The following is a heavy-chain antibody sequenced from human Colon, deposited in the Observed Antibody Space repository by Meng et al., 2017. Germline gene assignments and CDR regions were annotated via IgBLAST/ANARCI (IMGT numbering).Heavy chain of an antibody. CDR1: GASIRSYY. D-gene: IGHD6-19*01. CDR2: MYYTGSS. V-gene: IGHV4-59*01. CDR3: ARDRELLGSGWYDY. J-gene: IGHJ4*02. Sequence: SETLSLTCTVSGASIRSYYWGWIRQPPGKGLEWSGYMYYTGSSHYNPSLQSRVTISVDTSKNQFSLKLSSVTAADTAIYYCARDRELLGSGWYDYWGRGTLVTVSS.